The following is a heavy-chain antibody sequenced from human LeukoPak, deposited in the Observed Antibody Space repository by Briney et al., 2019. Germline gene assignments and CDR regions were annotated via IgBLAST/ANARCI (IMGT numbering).Heavy chain of an antibody. D-gene: IGHD3-10*01. J-gene: IGHJ3*02. CDR1: GDSFSDYY. CDR2: INHSGTT. Sequence: SETLSLTCAVYGDSFSDYYWSWIRQPPGKGPEWIGEINHSGTTNSHPSLKSRVIISADTSKNQVSLKLASVTAADTAVYYCAGEEAAQDFDAFHIWGQGTMVTVSS. V-gene: IGHV4-34*01. CDR3: AGEEAAQDFDAFHI.